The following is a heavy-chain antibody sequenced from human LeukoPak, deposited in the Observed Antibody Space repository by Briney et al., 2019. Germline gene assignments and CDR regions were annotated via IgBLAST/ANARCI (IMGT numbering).Heavy chain of an antibody. CDR2: INHSGST. CDR3: ARGRPTMVIALYYYYGMDV. D-gene: IGHD3-10*01. CDR1: GGSFSGYY. J-gene: IGHJ6*02. V-gene: IGHV4-34*01. Sequence: KASETLSLTCAVYGGSFSGYYWSWIRQPPGKGLEWIGEINHSGSTNYNPSLKSRVTISVDTSKNQFSLKLSSVTAADTAVYYCARGRPTMVIALYYYYGMDVWGQGTTVTVSS.